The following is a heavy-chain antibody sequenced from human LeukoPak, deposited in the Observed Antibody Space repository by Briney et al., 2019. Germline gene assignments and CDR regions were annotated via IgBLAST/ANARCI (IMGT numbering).Heavy chain of an antibody. Sequence: SSETLSLTCTVSGGSISSSSYYWGWIRQPPGQGLEWIGEINHSGRTNYNPSLKSRVTISVDTSQKQLFLKLTSVTAADTAMYYCAIPSPNCSGGSCYAYWGQGTLVTVSS. CDR1: GGSISSSSYY. V-gene: IGHV4-39*07. CDR3: AIPSPNCSGGSCYAY. J-gene: IGHJ4*02. D-gene: IGHD2-15*01. CDR2: INHSGRT.